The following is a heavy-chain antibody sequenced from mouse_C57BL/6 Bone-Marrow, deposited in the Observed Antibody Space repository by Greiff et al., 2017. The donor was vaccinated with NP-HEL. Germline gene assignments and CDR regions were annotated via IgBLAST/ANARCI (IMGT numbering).Heavy chain of an antibody. Sequence: QVQLQQSGAELARPGASVKLSCKASGYTFTSYGISWVKQRTGQGLEWIGEIYPRSGNTYYNEKFKGKATLTADTSSSTAYMELRSRTSEDSAVYCCARDYGDYLDYGGQGTTLTVSS. D-gene: IGHD1-1*01. V-gene: IGHV1-81*01. CDR2: IYPRSGNT. CDR1: GYTFTSYG. J-gene: IGHJ2*01. CDR3: ARDYGDYLDY.